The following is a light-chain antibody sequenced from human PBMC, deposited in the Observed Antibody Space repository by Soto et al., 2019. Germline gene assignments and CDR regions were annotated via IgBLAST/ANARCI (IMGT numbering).Light chain of an antibody. CDR1: TSNLGGNT. CDR3: AAWDESLNAVV. CDR2: TNN. J-gene: IGLJ2*01. Sequence: QSVLTQPPSVSGTPGQKVSISCSGTTSNLGGNTVNWYQQLPGTAPKLLIYTNNQRPSGVPDRFSGSKSGTSASLAISGLRSEYEADFYCAAWDESLNAVVFGGGTKLT. V-gene: IGLV1-44*01.